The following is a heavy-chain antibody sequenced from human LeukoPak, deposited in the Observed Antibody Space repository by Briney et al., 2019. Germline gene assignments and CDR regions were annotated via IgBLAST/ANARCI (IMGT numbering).Heavy chain of an antibody. CDR2: MNPNSGNT. Sequence: ASVKVSCKASGYTFTSYGINWVRQATGQGLEWMGWMNPNSGNTGYAQKFQGRVTMTRNTSISTAYMELSSLRSEDTAVYYCARGRSSLWFGEPYYMDVWGKGTTVTVSS. CDR1: GYTFTSYG. D-gene: IGHD3-10*01. V-gene: IGHV1-8*01. J-gene: IGHJ6*03. CDR3: ARGRSSLWFGEPYYMDV.